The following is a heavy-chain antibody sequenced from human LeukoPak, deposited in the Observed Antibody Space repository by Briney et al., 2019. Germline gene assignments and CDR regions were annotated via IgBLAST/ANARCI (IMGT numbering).Heavy chain of an antibody. Sequence: GGSLRLSCAASGFTFSDYSMNWVRQAPGKGLEWVSSITSRSSFIYYGDSVKGRFTMSRDNAKNSLYLQMNSLRAEDTAVYYCARDFRFLEDYWGQGTLVTVSS. CDR2: ITSRSSFI. V-gene: IGHV3-21*06. J-gene: IGHJ4*02. CDR3: ARDFRFLEDY. D-gene: IGHD3-3*01. CDR1: GFTFSDYS.